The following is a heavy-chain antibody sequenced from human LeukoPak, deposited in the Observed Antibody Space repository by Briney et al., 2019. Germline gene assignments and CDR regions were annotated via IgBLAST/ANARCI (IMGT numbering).Heavy chain of an antibody. Sequence: PGGSLRLSCAASGFTFSSHRMHWVRQAPGKGLVWVSCVSSDGSTTNYADSVKGRFTISRDNAKSTLYLQMSSLRAEDTAVYYCARDTNGLAYWGRGTGVSVSS. J-gene: IGHJ4*02. CDR2: VSSDGSTT. CDR1: GFTFSSHR. D-gene: IGHD2-8*01. V-gene: IGHV3-74*01. CDR3: ARDTNGLAY.